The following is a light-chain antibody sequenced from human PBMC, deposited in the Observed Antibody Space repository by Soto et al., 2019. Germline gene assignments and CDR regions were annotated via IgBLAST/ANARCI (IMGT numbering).Light chain of an antibody. V-gene: IGKV4-1*01. CDR1: QSVLYISNNKNY. Sequence: DIVMTQSPDSLAVSLGERATINCKSSQSVLYISNNKNYLAWFQQKPGQPPKLLVYWASTRESGVPDRFSGSGSGTDFTLTISSLQAEDVAVYYCQQSYSPPFSFGGGTRVEIK. CDR2: WAS. CDR3: QQSYSPPFS. J-gene: IGKJ4*01.